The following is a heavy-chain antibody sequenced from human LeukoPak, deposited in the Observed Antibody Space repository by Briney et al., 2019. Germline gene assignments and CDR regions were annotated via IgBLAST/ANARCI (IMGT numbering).Heavy chain of an antibody. Sequence: SVKVSCKASGGTFSNYAISWVRQAPGQGLEWMGGIIPIFGTANYAQTFQGRVTITADKSTSTAYMELSSLRSEDTAIYYCARSTYYYDSSGYYRKTPAIFNAFDIWGQGTMVTVSS. J-gene: IGHJ3*02. D-gene: IGHD3-22*01. CDR2: IIPIFGTA. V-gene: IGHV1-69*06. CDR1: GGTFSNYA. CDR3: ARSTYYYDSSGYYRKTPAIFNAFDI.